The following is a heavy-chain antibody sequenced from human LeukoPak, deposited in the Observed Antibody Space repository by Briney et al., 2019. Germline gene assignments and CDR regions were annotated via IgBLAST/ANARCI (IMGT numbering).Heavy chain of an antibody. V-gene: IGHV5-51*01. CDR1: GYSFTSYW. D-gene: IGHD2-2*01. CDR2: IYPGDSDT. Sequence: GESLKISRKGSGYSFTSYWIGWVRQMPGKGLEWMGIIYPGDSDTGYSPSFQGQVTISADKSISTAYLQWSSLKASDTAMYYCASSGRCSSTSCYDAFDIWGQGTMVTVSS. CDR3: ASSGRCSSTSCYDAFDI. J-gene: IGHJ3*02.